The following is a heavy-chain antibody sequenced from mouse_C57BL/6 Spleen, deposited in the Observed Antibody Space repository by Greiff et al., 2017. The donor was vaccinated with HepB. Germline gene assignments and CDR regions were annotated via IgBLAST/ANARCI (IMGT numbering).Heavy chain of an antibody. D-gene: IGHD2-3*01. CDR1: GYTFTSYW. J-gene: IGHJ1*03. Sequence: QVQLQQPGAELVKPGASVKVSFKASGYTFTSYWMHWVKQRPGQGLEWIGRIHPSDSDTNYNQKFKGKATLTVDKSSSTAYMQLSSLTSEDSAVYYCAISPVDGYPWYFDVWGTGTTVTVSS. CDR2: IHPSDSDT. CDR3: AISPVDGYPWYFDV. V-gene: IGHV1-74*01.